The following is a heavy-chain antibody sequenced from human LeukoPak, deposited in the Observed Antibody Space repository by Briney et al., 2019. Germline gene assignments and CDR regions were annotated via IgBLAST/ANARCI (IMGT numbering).Heavy chain of an antibody. CDR2: INHSGST. V-gene: IGHV4-34*01. Sequence: PSETLSLTCAVDGGSFSGYYWSWIRQPPGKGLEWIGEINHSGSTNYNPSLKSRVTISVDTSKNQFSRKLSSVTAADTAVCCWWRGTRLRGYFDYWGQGTLVTVSS. CDR1: GGSFSGYY. D-gene: IGHD4-23*01. CDR3: WRGTRLRGYFDY. J-gene: IGHJ4*02.